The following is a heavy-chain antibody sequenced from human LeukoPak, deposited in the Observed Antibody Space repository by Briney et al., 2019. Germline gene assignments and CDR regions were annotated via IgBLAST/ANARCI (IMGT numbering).Heavy chain of an antibody. V-gene: IGHV4-4*02. CDR3: ARVTVAAGIWSFAY. Sequence: SGTLSLTCAVSGGSISSGNWWSWVRQAPGKGLEWIGEIYHSGSTNYNPSLKSRVTISVDKSKNQFSLNLGSMTAADTAVYYCARVTVAAGIWSFAYWGQGTLVTVSS. D-gene: IGHD6-13*01. J-gene: IGHJ4*02. CDR2: IYHSGST. CDR1: GGSISSGNW.